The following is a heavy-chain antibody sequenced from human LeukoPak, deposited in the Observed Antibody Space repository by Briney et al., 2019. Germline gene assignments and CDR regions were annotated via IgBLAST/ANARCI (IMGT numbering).Heavy chain of an antibody. CDR2: IKQDGSEK. Sequence: GGSLRLSCAASGFTFSSYSMNWVRQAPGKGLEWVANIKQDGSEKYYVDSVKGRFTISRDNAKNSLYLQMNSLRAEDTAVYYCAREYDSSGYYLDYWGQGTLVTVSS. CDR1: GFTFSSYS. J-gene: IGHJ4*02. V-gene: IGHV3-7*01. D-gene: IGHD3-22*01. CDR3: AREYDSSGYYLDY.